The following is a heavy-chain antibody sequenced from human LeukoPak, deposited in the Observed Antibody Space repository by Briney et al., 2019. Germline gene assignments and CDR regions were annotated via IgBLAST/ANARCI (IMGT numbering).Heavy chain of an antibody. V-gene: IGHV1-69*13. J-gene: IGHJ6*02. Sequence: ASVKVSCKASGGTFSSYAISWVRQAPGQGLEWMGGIIPIFGTANYAQKFQGRVTITADESTSTAYMELSSLRSEDTAVYYCARGHVLLGCCSSTSCSPYYYGMDVWGQGTTVTVSS. CDR2: IIPIFGTA. CDR1: GGTFSSYA. CDR3: ARGHVLLGCCSSTSCSPYYYGMDV. D-gene: IGHD2-2*01.